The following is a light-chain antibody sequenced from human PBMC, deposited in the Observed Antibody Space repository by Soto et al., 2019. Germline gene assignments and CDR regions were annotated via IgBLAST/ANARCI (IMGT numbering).Light chain of an antibody. CDR3: QQYYFTRWT. V-gene: IGKV4-1*01. J-gene: IGKJ1*01. Sequence: DTVMTQSPDSLAVSLGERSTINYNSSHNILYSSNNKDYLAWYQQKPGQPPKLLIYWASTRESGVPDRFSGSGSGTDFTLTISTLQAEDAAVYYCQQYYFTRWTFGQGTKV. CDR2: WAS. CDR1: HNILYSSNNKDY.